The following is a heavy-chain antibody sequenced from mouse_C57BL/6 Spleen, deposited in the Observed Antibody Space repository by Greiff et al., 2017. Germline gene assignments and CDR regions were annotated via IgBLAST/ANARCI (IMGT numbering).Heavy chain of an antibody. V-gene: IGHV1-69*01. D-gene: IGHD3-2*02. CDR3: ARALRLAYFDY. J-gene: IGHJ2*01. Sequence: VQLKQPGAELVMPGASVKLSCKASGYTFTSYWMHWVKQRPGQGLEWIGEIDPSDSYTNYNQKFKGKSTLTVDKSSSTAYMQLSSLTSEDSAVYYCARALRLAYFDYWGQGTTLTVSS. CDR2: IDPSDSYT. CDR1: GYTFTSYW.